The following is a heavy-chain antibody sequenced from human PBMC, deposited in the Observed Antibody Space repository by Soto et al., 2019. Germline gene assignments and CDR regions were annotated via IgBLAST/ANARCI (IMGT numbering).Heavy chain of an antibody. D-gene: IGHD2-21*02. CDR3: TKDVTGDIGADF. Sequence: GGSLRLSCAASGFALSNCAMSWVRQAPGKGLEWVSTIKTSGDTTFYADPVKGRFTTSRDDSKNTLYLQMNSLRAEDTATYYCTKDVTGDIGADFWGQGTPVTVSS. J-gene: IGHJ4*02. CDR1: GFALSNCA. V-gene: IGHV3-23*05. CDR2: IKTSGDTT.